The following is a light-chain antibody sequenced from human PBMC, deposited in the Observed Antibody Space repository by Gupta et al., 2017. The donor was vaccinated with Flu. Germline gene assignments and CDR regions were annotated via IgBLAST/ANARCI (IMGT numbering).Light chain of an antibody. Sequence: QSAPTQPRSVSGSPGQSVTISCPGTSSDVGSSNRVSWYQQRPGKAPKLILYDVTERPSGVPDRFSGSKSGNTASLTISGLQADDEADYYCSSHAGRVTLVFGTGTTVTVL. V-gene: IGLV2-11*01. CDR3: SSHAGRVTLV. CDR1: SSDVGSSNR. CDR2: DVT. J-gene: IGLJ1*01.